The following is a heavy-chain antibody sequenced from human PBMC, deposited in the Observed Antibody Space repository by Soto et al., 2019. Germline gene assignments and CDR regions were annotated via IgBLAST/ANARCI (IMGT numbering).Heavy chain of an antibody. CDR1: GYSLTSHW. V-gene: IGHV5-10-1*01. CDR3: ARRLSGPKEEYNAYYFYGLDV. Sequence: VGSLKISCHGSGYSLTSHWITWVRQTPGKGLEWMGRIDPSNSYTNYSPSFQGHVAISIDRSISTAYLQWSSLEASDTAIYYCARRLSGPKEEYNAYYFYGLDVWGQGTTVTVSS. D-gene: IGHD1-1*01. J-gene: IGHJ6*02. CDR2: IDPSNSYT.